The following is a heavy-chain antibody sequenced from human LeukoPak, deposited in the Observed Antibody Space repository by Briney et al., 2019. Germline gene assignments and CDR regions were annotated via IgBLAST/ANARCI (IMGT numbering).Heavy chain of an antibody. J-gene: IGHJ4*02. CDR3: ARDSLYGVVDY. CDR1: GYTFTSYY. Sequence: GASVKVSCKTSGYTFTSYYIHWERQAPGQGLEWMGIINPSGGSTSYAQKFQGRVTMTRDTSTSTVYMYLSSLRSEDTAVYYCARDSLYGVVDYWGQGTLVTASS. D-gene: IGHD4-17*01. V-gene: IGHV1-46*01. CDR2: INPSGGST.